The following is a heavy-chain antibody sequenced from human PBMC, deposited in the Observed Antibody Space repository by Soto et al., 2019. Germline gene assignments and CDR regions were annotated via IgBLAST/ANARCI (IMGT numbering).Heavy chain of an antibody. CDR2: ISGSGGST. J-gene: IGHJ5*02. CDR3: AKGQYYDFWSGYSSTNWFDP. CDR1: GFTFSSYA. Sequence: EVQLLESGGGLVQPGGSLRLSCAASGFTFSSYAMSWVRQAPGKGLEWVSAISGSGGSTYYADSVKGRFTISRDNSKNTLYLQMNSLRAEDTAAYYCAKGQYYDFWSGYSSTNWFDPWGQGTLVTVSS. V-gene: IGHV3-23*01. D-gene: IGHD3-3*01.